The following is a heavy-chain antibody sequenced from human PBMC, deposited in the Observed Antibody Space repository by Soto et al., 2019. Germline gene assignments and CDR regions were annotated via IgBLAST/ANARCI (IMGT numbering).Heavy chain of an antibody. CDR3: AKVASFVVVAAIPYYFDY. CDR2: ISGSGGST. Sequence: GGSLRLSCAASGFTFSSYAMSWVRQAPGKGLEWVSAISGSGGSTYYADSVKGRFTISRDNSKNTLYLQMNSLRAEDTAVYYCAKVASFVVVAAIPYYFDYWGQGTLVTVSS. CDR1: GFTFSSYA. J-gene: IGHJ4*02. V-gene: IGHV3-23*01. D-gene: IGHD2-15*01.